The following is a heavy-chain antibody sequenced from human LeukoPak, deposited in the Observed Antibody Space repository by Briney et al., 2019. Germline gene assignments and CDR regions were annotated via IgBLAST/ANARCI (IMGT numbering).Heavy chain of an antibody. V-gene: IGHV3-9*01. D-gene: IGHD1-1*01. CDR2: ISWNSGSI. CDR3: AKAPSYNWNDVPWFDP. J-gene: IGHJ5*02. Sequence: GRSLRLSCAASGFTFDDYTMHWVRHAPGKGLEWVSGISWNSGSIGYADSVKGRFTISRDNAKNSLYLQMNSLRAEDTALYYCAKAPSYNWNDVPWFDPWGQGTLVTVSS. CDR1: GFTFDDYT.